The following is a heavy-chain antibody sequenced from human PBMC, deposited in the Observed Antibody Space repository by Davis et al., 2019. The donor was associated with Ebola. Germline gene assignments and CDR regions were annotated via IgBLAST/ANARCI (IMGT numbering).Heavy chain of an antibody. CDR3: ARDQGYGDYVFDY. CDR2: ISGSGGST. CDR1: GFTFSSYA. J-gene: IGHJ4*02. Sequence: GESLKISCAASGFTFSSYAMSWVRQAPGKGLEWVSAISGSGGSTYYADSVKGRFTISRDNSKNTLYLQMNSLRAEDTAVYYCARDQGYGDYVFDYWGQGTLVTVSS. V-gene: IGHV3-23*01. D-gene: IGHD4-17*01.